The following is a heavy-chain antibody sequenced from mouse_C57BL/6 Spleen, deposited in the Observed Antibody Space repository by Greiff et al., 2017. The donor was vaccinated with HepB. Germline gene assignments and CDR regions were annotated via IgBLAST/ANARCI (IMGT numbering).Heavy chain of an antibody. CDR1: GFTFSNYW. CDR2: IRLKSDNYAT. D-gene: IGHD1-1*01. V-gene: IGHV6-3*01. Sequence: EVKVEESGGGLVQPGGSMKLSCVASGFTFSNYWMNWVRQSPEKGLEWVAQIRLKSDNYATQYAESVRGRLTISRVDSKSSVYLQMNNLRADDTGIYYCTRTYYGRPWFAYWGQGTLVTVSA. J-gene: IGHJ3*01. CDR3: TRTYYGRPWFAY.